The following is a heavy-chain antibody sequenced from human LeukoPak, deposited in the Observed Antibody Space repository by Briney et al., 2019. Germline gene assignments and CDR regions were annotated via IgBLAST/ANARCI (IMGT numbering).Heavy chain of an antibody. Sequence: ASVKVSCKASGYIFITYYIHWVRQAPGQGLERMGIINPSVGTTTYAQKFQGRVSMTRDMSTDTVYMELSSLRSEDTAVYYCARDKFYYGSGSYSGYYMDVWGKGTTVAVSS. J-gene: IGHJ6*03. D-gene: IGHD3-10*01. V-gene: IGHV1-46*01. CDR1: GYIFITYY. CDR2: INPSVGTT. CDR3: ARDKFYYGSGSYSGYYMDV.